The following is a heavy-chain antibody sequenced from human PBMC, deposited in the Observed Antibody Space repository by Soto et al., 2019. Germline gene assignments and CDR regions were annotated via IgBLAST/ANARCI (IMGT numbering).Heavy chain of an antibody. CDR2: ISAYNGNT. V-gene: IGHV1-18*01. D-gene: IGHD5-12*01. J-gene: IGHJ5*02. CDR3: ARDGYPAYNWLDP. Sequence: ASVKVSCKASGYTFTNYGITWVRQAPGQGLEWMGWISAYNGNTNYPQKFQGRVTMTTDTSTSTAYMELRSLISDDTAVYYCARDGYPAYNWLDPWGQGTLVTVSS. CDR1: GYTFTNYG.